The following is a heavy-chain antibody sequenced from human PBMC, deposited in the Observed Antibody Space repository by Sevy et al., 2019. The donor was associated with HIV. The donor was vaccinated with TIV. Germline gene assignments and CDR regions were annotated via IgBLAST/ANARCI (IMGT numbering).Heavy chain of an antibody. CDR1: GASMRSSHY. Sequence: SETLSLTCTVSGASMRSSHYWGWIRQPPGKGLEWIGSIYNGGETFYTPSLKTRVTISIETSKSHFSRKLTSVTATDTAVYYCAGLPQWLGPSFDSWGQGNLVTVSS. CDR2: IYNGGET. CDR3: AGLPQWLGPSFDS. V-gene: IGHV4-39*02. D-gene: IGHD6-19*01. J-gene: IGHJ4*02.